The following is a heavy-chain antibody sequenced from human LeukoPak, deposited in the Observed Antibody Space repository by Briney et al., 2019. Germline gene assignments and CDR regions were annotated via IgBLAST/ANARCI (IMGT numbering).Heavy chain of an antibody. D-gene: IGHD6-19*01. CDR2: IYYSGST. V-gene: IGHV4-39*07. CDR1: GGSISSSSYY. CDR3: ARTYIAVAGTGGKNWFDP. J-gene: IGHJ5*02. Sequence: SETLSLTCTVSGGSISSSSYYWGWIRQPPGKGLEWIGSIYYSGSTYYNPSLKSRVTISVDTSKNQFSLKLSSVTAADTAVYYCARTYIAVAGTGGKNWFDPWGQGTLVTVSS.